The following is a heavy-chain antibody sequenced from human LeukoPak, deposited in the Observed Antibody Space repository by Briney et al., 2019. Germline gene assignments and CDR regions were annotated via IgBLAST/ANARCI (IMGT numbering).Heavy chain of an antibody. V-gene: IGHV3-15*01. Sequence: SGGSLRLSCAASGFTFNNACMRWVREAPGKGLEWVGRIKSKTDGGTTDYAAPVKGRFTISRDDSKNTLYLQMNSLKTEDTAVYYCTTDLALYRSAPYIWGQGTLVTVSS. CDR3: TTDLALYRSAPYI. J-gene: IGHJ4*02. CDR2: IKSKTDGGTT. D-gene: IGHD6-19*01. CDR1: GFTFNNAC.